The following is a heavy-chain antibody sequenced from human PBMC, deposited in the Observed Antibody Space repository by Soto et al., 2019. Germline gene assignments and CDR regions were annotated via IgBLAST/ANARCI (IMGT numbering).Heavy chain of an antibody. CDR3: ARDTRSAYYHAH. CDR1: GVSVSSCSYY. D-gene: IGHD3-3*01. J-gene: IGHJ4*02. V-gene: IGHV4-31*02. CDR2: IYHTEKT. Sequence: PLSLTWTVSGVSVSSCSYYWSWIHQHPGRGLEWIEYIYHTEKTYSTQSLKSRLAISADTSQNPLSPKITSVTDPDTAVYYCARDTRSAYYHAHWGQGPLVTVSS.